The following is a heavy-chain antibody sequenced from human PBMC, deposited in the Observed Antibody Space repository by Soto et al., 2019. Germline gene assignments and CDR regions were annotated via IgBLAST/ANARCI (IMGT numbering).Heavy chain of an antibody. J-gene: IGHJ3*02. Sequence: ASVKVSCKASGYTFTSYGISWVRQAPGQGLEWMGWISAYNGNTNYAQKLQGRVTMTTDTSTSTAYMELRSLRSDDTAVYYCASKHSSGWYNDAFDTWRQGTLVTVS. D-gene: IGHD6-19*01. CDR2: ISAYNGNT. CDR3: ASKHSSGWYNDAFDT. V-gene: IGHV1-18*01. CDR1: GYTFTSYG.